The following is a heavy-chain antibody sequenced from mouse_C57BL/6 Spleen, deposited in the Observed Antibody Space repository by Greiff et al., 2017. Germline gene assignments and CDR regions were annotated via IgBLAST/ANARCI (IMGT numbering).Heavy chain of an antibody. J-gene: IGHJ2*01. CDR1: GYTFTSYW. CDR3: ETYDYDDYFDY. V-gene: IGHV1-53*01. D-gene: IGHD2-4*01. CDR2: INPSNGGT. Sequence: QVQLQQPGTELVKPGASVKLSCKASGYTFTSYWMHWVKQRPGQGLEWIGYINPSNGGTNYNEKFKSKATLSIDKSSSTPYMQLSSLTSEDSAVYYCETYDYDDYFDYWGQGTTLTVSS.